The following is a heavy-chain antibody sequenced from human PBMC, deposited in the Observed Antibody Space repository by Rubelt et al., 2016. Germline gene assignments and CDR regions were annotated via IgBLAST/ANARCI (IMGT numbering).Heavy chain of an antibody. Sequence: QVQLNQWGAGLLKPSETLSLTCAVYGGSFRDNSWNWIRQSPGKGLEWIGYIYYSGSTNYNPSLKSRVTISVDTSKNQFPLKLSAVTAAETAVYYCAAAPDSSGYYGNFDYWGQGTLVTVSS. J-gene: IGHJ4*02. V-gene: IGHV4-34*01. D-gene: IGHD3-22*01. CDR1: GGSFRDNS. CDR2: IYYSGST. CDR3: AAAPDSSGYYGNFDY.